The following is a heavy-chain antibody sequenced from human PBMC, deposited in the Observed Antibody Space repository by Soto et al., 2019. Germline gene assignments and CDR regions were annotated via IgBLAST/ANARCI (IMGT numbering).Heavy chain of an antibody. CDR1: GASINSSSHY. D-gene: IGHD3-3*01. CDR3: ARHSGVYGMDV. CDR2: FYYGGSS. V-gene: IGHV4-39*01. Sequence: TSETLSLTCTVSGASINSSSHYWGWIRQPPGKGLEWIGTFYYGGSSNYNPSLKSRVTISVDTSKNQLSLNLRSVTAADTAVYYCARHSGVYGMDVWGQGTTVTVS. J-gene: IGHJ6*02.